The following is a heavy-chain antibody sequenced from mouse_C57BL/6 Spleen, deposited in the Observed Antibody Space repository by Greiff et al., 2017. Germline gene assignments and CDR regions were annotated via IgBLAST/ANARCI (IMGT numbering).Heavy chain of an antibody. D-gene: IGHD2-1*01. CDR2: ISYSGST. Sequence: EVQRVESGPGLAKPSQTLSLTCSVTGYSITSDYWNWIRKFPGNKLEYMGYISYSGSTYYNPSLKSRISITRDTSKNQYYLQLNSVTTEDTATYYCARGAIYYGNYDWYFDVWGTGTTVTVSS. V-gene: IGHV3-8*01. CDR3: ARGAIYYGNYDWYFDV. J-gene: IGHJ1*03. CDR1: GYSITSDY.